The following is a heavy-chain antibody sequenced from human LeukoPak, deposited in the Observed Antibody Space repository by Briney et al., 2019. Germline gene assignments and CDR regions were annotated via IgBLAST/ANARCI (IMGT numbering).Heavy chain of an antibody. CDR3: TKDYDTVGYYSSDY. CDR2: LSGSGTTT. Sequence: GGSLRLSCAASGFTFSDYAMSWVRQVPGKGLEWVSTLSGSGTTTFYANSVKSRFTISRDSSKNTLYLQMNSLRAADTALYYCTKDYDTVGYYSSDYWGQGTLVTVSS. V-gene: IGHV3-23*01. CDR1: GFTFSDYA. J-gene: IGHJ4*02. D-gene: IGHD3-22*01.